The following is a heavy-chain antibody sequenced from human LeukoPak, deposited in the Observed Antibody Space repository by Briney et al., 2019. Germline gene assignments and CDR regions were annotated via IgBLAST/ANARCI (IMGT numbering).Heavy chain of an antibody. Sequence: LEWVSSISSSSSYIYYADSVKGRFTISRDNAKNSLYLQMNSLRAEDTAVYYCARGTNYFDYWGQGTLVTVSS. J-gene: IGHJ4*02. V-gene: IGHV3-21*01. CDR2: ISSSSSYI. CDR3: ARGTNYFDY.